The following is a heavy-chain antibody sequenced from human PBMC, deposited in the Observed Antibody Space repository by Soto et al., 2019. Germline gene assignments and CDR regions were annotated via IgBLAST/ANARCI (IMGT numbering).Heavy chain of an antibody. CDR1: GYSFTGYA. D-gene: IGHD3-3*01. Sequence: HDRIVQSGAEVRKPGASVKVSCKAAGYSFTGYAFHWVRQAPGQGLEWMGWISGGNGNTKYSQRFQDRDTFTRDTSASTAYMELSSLRSEDTAVYFCARERGGITIFGVTLGMDVWGPGTTVTVSS. CDR3: ARERGGITIFGVTLGMDV. CDR2: ISGGNGNT. J-gene: IGHJ6*02. V-gene: IGHV1-3*01.